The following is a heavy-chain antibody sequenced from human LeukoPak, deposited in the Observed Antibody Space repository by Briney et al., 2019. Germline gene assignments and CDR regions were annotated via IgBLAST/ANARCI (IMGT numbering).Heavy chain of an antibody. CDR3: ARQDYGDFDY. D-gene: IGHD4-17*01. Sequence: GGSLRLSCAASGFTFSSYEMNWVRQAPGKGLEWVSYISSSGSTIYYADSVKGRFTTSRDNAKNSLYLQMNSLRAEDTAVYYCARQDYGDFDYWGQGTLVTVSS. CDR2: ISSSGSTI. J-gene: IGHJ4*02. V-gene: IGHV3-48*03. CDR1: GFTFSSYE.